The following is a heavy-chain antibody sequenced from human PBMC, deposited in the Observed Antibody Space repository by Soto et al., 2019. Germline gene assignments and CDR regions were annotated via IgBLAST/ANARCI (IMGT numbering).Heavy chain of an antibody. CDR3: ARWGRWLLEV. CDR1: GGSISTYY. Sequence: SETLSLTCTVSGGSISTYYWSWIRQPPGKGLEWIGYIYYTGSTNYNPSLKSRVTISIDTSKNQFSLKLSSVTAADTAVYYCARWGRWLLEVWGQGTTVTVSS. D-gene: IGHD7-27*01. V-gene: IGHV4-59*01. J-gene: IGHJ6*02. CDR2: IYYTGST.